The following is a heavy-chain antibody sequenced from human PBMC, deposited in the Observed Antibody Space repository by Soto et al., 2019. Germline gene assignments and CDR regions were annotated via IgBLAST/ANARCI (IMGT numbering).Heavy chain of an antibody. J-gene: IGHJ5*01. Sequence: QVQLTESGGGVVKTGGSLRLSCVASGFTFADYAMHWLRRIPGKGLEWVAVISYSGDRQYYAESVKGRFTISRDNSKKTLYLQMFSLTSEDSAVFYCARTPAAMITDLYNWFDSWGPGTQVTVSS. CDR2: ISYSGDRQ. CDR1: GFTFADYA. D-gene: IGHD3-16*01. V-gene: IGHV3-30*01. CDR3: ARTPAAMITDLYNWFDS.